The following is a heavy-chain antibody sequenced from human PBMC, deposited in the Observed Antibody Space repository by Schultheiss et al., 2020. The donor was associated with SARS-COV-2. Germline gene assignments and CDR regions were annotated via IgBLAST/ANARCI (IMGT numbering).Heavy chain of an antibody. D-gene: IGHD1-7*01. CDR2: IYYSGST. CDR1: GGSISSGGYY. V-gene: IGHV4-31*03. Sequence: SETLSLTCTVSGGSISSGGYYWSWIRQHPGKGLEWIGYIYYSGSTYYNPSLKSRVTISVDTSKNQFSLKLSSVTAADTAVYYCARSVPGITGTMYGMDVWGQGTTVTVSS. J-gene: IGHJ6*02. CDR3: ARSVPGITGTMYGMDV.